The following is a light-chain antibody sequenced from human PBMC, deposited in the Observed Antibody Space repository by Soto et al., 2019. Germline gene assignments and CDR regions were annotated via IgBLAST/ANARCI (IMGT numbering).Light chain of an antibody. V-gene: IGKV3-15*01. CDR2: GAS. Sequence: EVVMTPSPATLSVSPGERATLSCRARQSVSSNLAWYQQKPGQAPRLLIYGASTRATGIPARFSGSRSGTEFTLTISSLQSEDFAVYYCQQYNNWPYTFGQGTKLEIK. CDR3: QQYNNWPYT. J-gene: IGKJ2*01. CDR1: QSVSSN.